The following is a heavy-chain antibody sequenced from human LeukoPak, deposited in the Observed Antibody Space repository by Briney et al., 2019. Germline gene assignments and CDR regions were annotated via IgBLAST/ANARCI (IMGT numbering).Heavy chain of an antibody. CDR1: GFTFSSHW. D-gene: IGHD3-9*01. CDR3: ATHGYSELRYFDWSTNE. V-gene: IGHV3-7*01. J-gene: IGHJ4*02. CDR2: IKEDGSEK. Sequence: GGSLRLSCVVSGFTFSSHWMSWVRQAPGKGLEWVANIKEDGSEKYYVDSVKGRFTISRDKAKKSLYLQMDSLRAEDTAVYYCATHGYSELRYFDWSTNEWGQGTLVTVSS.